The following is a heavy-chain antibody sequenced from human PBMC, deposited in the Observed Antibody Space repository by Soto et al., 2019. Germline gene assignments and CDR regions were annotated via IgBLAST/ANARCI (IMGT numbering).Heavy chain of an antibody. CDR2: IYSAGNT. D-gene: IGHD3-9*01. Sequence: GGSLRLSCAASGFTFSDYDMSWIRQAPGEGLEWVSAIYSAGNTYYADSVKGRFIISRDNAKNILYLEMNSLRAEDTAVYYCARARSDYDILTGYQGPYYYYGMDVWGQGTTVTVSS. CDR1: GFTFSDYD. J-gene: IGHJ6*02. CDR3: ARARSDYDILTGYQGPYYYYGMDV. V-gene: IGHV3-66*01.